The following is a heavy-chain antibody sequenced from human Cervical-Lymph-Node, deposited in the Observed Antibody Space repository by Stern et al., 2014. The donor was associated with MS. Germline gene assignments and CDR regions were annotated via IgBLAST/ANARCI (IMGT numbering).Heavy chain of an antibody. J-gene: IGHJ4*02. CDR2: IYPGDSDT. V-gene: IGHV5-51*01. CDR1: GYSFTSYW. CDR3: ARYCSGGSCYSFDY. Sequence: VQLVQSGAEVKKPGESLKISCKGSGYSFTSYWIGWVRQMPGKGLEWMGSIYPGDSDTSYRQALQGPVTISAGKSISTAYLQWSSLKASDTAMYYCARYCSGGSCYSFDYWGQGTLVTVSS. D-gene: IGHD2-15*01.